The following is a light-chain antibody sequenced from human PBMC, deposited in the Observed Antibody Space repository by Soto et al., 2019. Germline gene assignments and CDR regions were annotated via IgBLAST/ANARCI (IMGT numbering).Light chain of an antibody. CDR2: DVS. CDR3: YSYAGSYTFYV. V-gene: IGLV2-11*01. J-gene: IGLJ1*01. CDR1: SSDVGGYNY. Sequence: HSALTQPRSVSGSPGQSVTISCTGTSSDVGGYNYVSWYQQHPGKAPKLMISDVSKRPSGVPDRFFGSKSGNTASLTISGLQAEDEADYYCYSYAGSYTFYVFGTGTKLTVL.